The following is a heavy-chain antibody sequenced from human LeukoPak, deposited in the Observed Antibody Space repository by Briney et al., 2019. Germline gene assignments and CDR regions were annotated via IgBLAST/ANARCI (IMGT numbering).Heavy chain of an antibody. D-gene: IGHD2-21*02. Sequence: PSETLSLTCTVSGGSISSSGYYWGWIRQPPGKGLEWIGSIYHSGSTYYNPSLMSRVTISLDTSKNQFSLKLSSVTAADTAVYYCARSDCGGDCSSSGAYFDSWGQGTLVTVSS. CDR3: ARSDCGGDCSSSGAYFDS. CDR1: GGSISSSGYY. J-gene: IGHJ4*02. V-gene: IGHV4-39*07. CDR2: IYHSGST.